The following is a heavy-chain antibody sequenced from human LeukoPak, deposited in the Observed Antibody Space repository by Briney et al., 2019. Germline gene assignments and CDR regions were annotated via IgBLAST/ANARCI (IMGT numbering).Heavy chain of an antibody. J-gene: IGHJ6*03. CDR3: ARGRNHPPYYYYYYMDV. Sequence: PSETLSLTCAVYGGSFSGYYWSWIRQPPGKGLEWIGEINHSGSTNYNPSLKSRVTISVDTSKNQFSLKLSSVTAADTAVYYCARGRNHPPYYYYYYMDVWGKGTTVTVSS. D-gene: IGHD1-14*01. V-gene: IGHV4-34*01. CDR1: GGSFSGYY. CDR2: INHSGST.